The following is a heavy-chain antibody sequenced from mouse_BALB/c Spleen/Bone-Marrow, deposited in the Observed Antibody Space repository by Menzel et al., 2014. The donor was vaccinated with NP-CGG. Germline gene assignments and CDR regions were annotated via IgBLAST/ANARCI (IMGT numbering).Heavy chain of an antibody. D-gene: IGHD1-1*01. CDR1: GFSLTNYG. Sequence: QVHVKQSGPSLVQPSQSLSIICTVSGFSLTNYGIYWVRQSPGKGLEWLGVIWRGGTTDYNAAFMSRLSITKDNSKSQVFFKMNSLQADDTAICYCAKGHYGSSPFAYWGQGTLVTVSA. J-gene: IGHJ3*01. V-gene: IGHV2-5-1*01. CDR3: AKGHYGSSPFAY. CDR2: IWRGGTT.